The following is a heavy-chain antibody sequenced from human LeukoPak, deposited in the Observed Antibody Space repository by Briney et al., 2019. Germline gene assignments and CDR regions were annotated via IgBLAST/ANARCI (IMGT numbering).Heavy chain of an antibody. CDR3: AAPVQEGRRSVFLANDY. Sequence: ASVKVSCKASGGTFSSYAISWVRQAPGQGLEWMGGIIPIFGTANYAQKFQGRVTITADESTSTAYMELSSLRSEDTAVYYCAAPVQEGRRSVFLANDYWGQGTLVTVSS. V-gene: IGHV1-69*13. CDR2: IIPIFGTA. CDR1: GGTFSSYA. J-gene: IGHJ4*02. D-gene: IGHD1-14*01.